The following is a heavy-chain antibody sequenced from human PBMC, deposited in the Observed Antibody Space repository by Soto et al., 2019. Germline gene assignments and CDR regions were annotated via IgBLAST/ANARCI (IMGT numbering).Heavy chain of an antibody. J-gene: IGHJ4*02. CDR3: TTGMDCSGGSCYHASFDY. D-gene: IGHD2-15*01. CDR1: GFTFSNAW. CDR2: IKSKTDGGTT. V-gene: IGHV3-15*01. Sequence: GGSLRLACAASGFTFSNAWMSWVRQAPGKGLEWVGCIKSKTDGGTTDYAAPVKGRFTISRDDSKNTLYLQMNSLKTEDTAVYYFTTGMDCSGGSCYHASFDYWGQGTLVTVSS.